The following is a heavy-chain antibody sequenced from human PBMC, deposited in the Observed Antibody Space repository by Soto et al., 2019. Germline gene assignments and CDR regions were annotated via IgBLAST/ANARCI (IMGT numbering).Heavy chain of an antibody. CDR1: GFTFSTFW. V-gene: IGHV3-74*01. Sequence: EVQLVESGGGLVQPGGSLRLSFEASGFTFSTFWWHWVRQAPGKGLVWVSRINSDGSSTNYADSVKGRVTISRDNAKNTLYLQLNSLRPEDTAVYYCARDFEYWGQGTLVTVSS. J-gene: IGHJ4*02. CDR3: ARDFEY. CDR2: INSDGSST.